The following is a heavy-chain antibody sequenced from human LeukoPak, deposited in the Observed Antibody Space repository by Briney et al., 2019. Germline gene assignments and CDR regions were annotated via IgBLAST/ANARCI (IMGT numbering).Heavy chain of an antibody. CDR1: GGSISSSSYY. J-gene: IGHJ6*03. CDR3: ARFYTTSQYGSGYMDV. Sequence: PSETLSLTCTVSGGSISSSSYYWSWIRQPPGKGLEWIGSMSYSGSTYYNPSLKSRVTIAVDTSMTQFSLKLSSVTAADTAVYYCARFYTTSQYGSGYMDVWGKGTTVTVSS. D-gene: IGHD3-10*01. CDR2: MSYSGST. V-gene: IGHV4-39*01.